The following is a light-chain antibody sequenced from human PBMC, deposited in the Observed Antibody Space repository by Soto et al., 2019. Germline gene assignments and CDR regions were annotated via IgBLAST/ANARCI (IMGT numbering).Light chain of an antibody. CDR1: QSLLHSNGYNY. V-gene: IGKV2-28*01. CDR3: MQALGTPLT. Sequence: DVVMTQSPLSLPVTPGEPASISCRSSQSLLHSNGYNYLDWFLQKPGQSPQLLIYLASNQASGVPERFSGSGSGTDFTLKISRVEAEDVGVYYCMQALGTPLTFGQGTKLEIK. J-gene: IGKJ2*01. CDR2: LAS.